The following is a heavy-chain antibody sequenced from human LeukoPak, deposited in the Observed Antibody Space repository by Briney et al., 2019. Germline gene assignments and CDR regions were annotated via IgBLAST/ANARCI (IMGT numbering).Heavy chain of an antibody. J-gene: IGHJ4*02. D-gene: IGHD1-26*01. CDR1: GFTFSTYT. V-gene: IGHV3-48*02. CDR3: ARASKVGTTVTYFDY. CDR2: ISSSGSTI. Sequence: QPGGSLRLSCAASGFTFSTYTMNWVRQAPGKGLEWVSYISSSGSTIYYADSVKGRFTISRDNAKNSLYLQMNSLRDEETAVYYCARASKVGTTVTYFDYWGQGTLVTVSS.